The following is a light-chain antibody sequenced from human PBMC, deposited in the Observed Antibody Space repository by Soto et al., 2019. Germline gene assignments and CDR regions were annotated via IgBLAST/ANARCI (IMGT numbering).Light chain of an antibody. CDR1: SNDVGAYNY. CDR2: EVS. J-gene: IGLJ1*01. Sequence: QSALTQPASVSGSPGQSITISCTGTSNDVGAYNYVSWFQQHPGKALKLMIYEVSNRPSGVSNRFSGSKSGNTASLTISGLQAEDEADYYCSSYTSSITLVFGTGTKVTVL. V-gene: IGLV2-14*01. CDR3: SSYTSSITLV.